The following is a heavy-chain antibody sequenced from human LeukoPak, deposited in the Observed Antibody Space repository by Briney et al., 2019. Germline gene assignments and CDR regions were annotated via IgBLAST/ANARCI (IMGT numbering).Heavy chain of an antibody. CDR2: ISSSSTI. V-gene: IGHV3-48*04. CDR1: GFTFSSYS. D-gene: IGHD3-10*01. CDR3: ARDEKFYSGSGAYYFDS. Sequence: GGSLRLSCAASGFTFSSYSMNWVRQAPGKGLEWVSYISSSSTIYYADSVKGRFTISRDNAKNSLYLQMNSLRAEDTAVYYCARDEKFYSGSGAYYFDSWGQGILVTVSS. J-gene: IGHJ4*02.